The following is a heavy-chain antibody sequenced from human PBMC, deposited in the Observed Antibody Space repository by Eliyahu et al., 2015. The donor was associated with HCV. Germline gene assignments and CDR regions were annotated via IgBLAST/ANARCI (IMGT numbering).Heavy chain of an antibody. Sequence: QVQLVESGGGVVQPGRSLRLSCAASGFTFSSYGMHWVRQAPGKGLEWVAVIWYDGSNKYYADSVKGRFTISRDNSKNTLYLQMNSLRAEDTAVYYCARDHIVVPELDYWGQGTLVTVSS. CDR3: ARDHIVVPELDY. V-gene: IGHV3-33*01. J-gene: IGHJ4*02. CDR1: GFTFSSYG. D-gene: IGHD2-21*01. CDR2: IWYDGSNK.